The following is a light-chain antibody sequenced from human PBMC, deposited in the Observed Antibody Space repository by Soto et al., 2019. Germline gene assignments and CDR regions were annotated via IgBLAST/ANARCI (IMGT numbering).Light chain of an antibody. CDR1: QSVSSGF. J-gene: IGKJ4*01. V-gene: IGKV3-20*01. Sequence: EIVLTQSPDTLSLSPGERATLSCRASQSVSSGFLAWYQQKPGQAPRLLIYRASTRATGIPDRFTGSGSGTDFTLTISRLEPEDFAVYYCQQYDSSPLTFGGGTKVEIK. CDR3: QQYDSSPLT. CDR2: RAS.